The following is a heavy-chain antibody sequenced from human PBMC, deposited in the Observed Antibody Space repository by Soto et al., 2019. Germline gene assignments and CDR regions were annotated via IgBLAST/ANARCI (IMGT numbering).Heavy chain of an antibody. J-gene: IGHJ4*02. Sequence: QVTLKESGPTLVKPTQTLTLTCTFSGVSLSTSGMGVGWIRQPPGKALEWLALVYCDDDKRYSPSLKSRLTITKDTSKNQVVLTMTYMDPGDTATYYCGHMIVGAFFDHWGQGTLVTVSS. V-gene: IGHV2-5*02. CDR1: GVSLSTSGMG. D-gene: IGHD2-15*01. CDR2: VYCDDDK. CDR3: GHMIVGAFFDH.